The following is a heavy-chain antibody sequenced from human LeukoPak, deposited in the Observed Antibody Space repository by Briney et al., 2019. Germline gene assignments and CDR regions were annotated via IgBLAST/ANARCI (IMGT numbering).Heavy chain of an antibody. CDR2: ISSSGSTI. J-gene: IGHJ6*03. V-gene: IGHV3-48*03. CDR3: ATLYYMDV. Sequence: QPGGSLRLSCAASGFTFSSYEMNRVRQAPGKGLEWVSYISSSGSTIYYADSVKGRFTISRDNAKNSLYLQMNSLRAEDTAVYYCATLYYMDVWGKGTTVTISS. CDR1: GFTFSSYE.